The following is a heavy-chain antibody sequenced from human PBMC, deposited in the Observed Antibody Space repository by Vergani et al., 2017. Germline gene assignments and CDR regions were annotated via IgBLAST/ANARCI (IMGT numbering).Heavy chain of an antibody. CDR3: ARVNTETNGHLYYYYYMDV. Sequence: QVQLQQWGGGLLKPSETLSLTCVVNVGSFTSYDWTWIRQSPGEGLECVGDIDHTGRPDYNPSLKSRLTMSVDKSRNQFTLTLNSVTATDTAIYFCARVNTETNGHLYYYYYMDVWGQGTAVTVS. D-gene: IGHD4-11*01. V-gene: IGHV4-34*01. CDR1: VGSFTSYD. J-gene: IGHJ6*03. CDR2: IDHTGRP.